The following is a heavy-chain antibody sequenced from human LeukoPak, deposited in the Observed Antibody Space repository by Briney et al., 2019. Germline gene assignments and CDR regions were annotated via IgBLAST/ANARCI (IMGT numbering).Heavy chain of an antibody. V-gene: IGHV3-30-3*01. CDR1: GFSFSSYA. CDR3: ARELVVVTTISGHY. Sequence: GRSLRLSCAASGFSFSSYAMHWVRQAPGKGLEGVALISYDGSNKYYADSVKGRFTISRDNFKNTLYLQMNSLRAGDTAVYYCARELVVVTTISGHYWGQGTLVTVSS. J-gene: IGHJ4*02. D-gene: IGHD2-21*02. CDR2: ISYDGSNK.